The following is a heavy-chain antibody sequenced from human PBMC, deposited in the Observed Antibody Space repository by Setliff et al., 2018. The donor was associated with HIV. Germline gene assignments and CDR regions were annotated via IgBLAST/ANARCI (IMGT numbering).Heavy chain of an antibody. Sequence: SETLSLTCTVSGGSISSSSYYWGWIRQPPGKGLEWIGSIYYSGSTYYNPSLKSRVTISVDTSKNQFSLKLSSVTAADTAVYYCARVIRGYGMDVWGQGTTVTVS. V-gene: IGHV4-39*07. CDR2: IYYSGST. CDR3: ARVIRGYGMDV. CDR1: GGSISSSSYY. D-gene: IGHD3-10*01. J-gene: IGHJ6*02.